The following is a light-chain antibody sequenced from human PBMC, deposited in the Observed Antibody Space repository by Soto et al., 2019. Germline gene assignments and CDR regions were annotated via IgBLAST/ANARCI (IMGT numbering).Light chain of an antibody. J-gene: IGKJ3*01. CDR3: QHYHSPPFT. Sequence: IQMTQSPSSLSAFVGDSVTFTCRASQGISNYLAWYHQKPGKVPKLLVYASSTLQSGVPSRFTGSGSGTEFTLSIRSLQPEDVGTYYCQHYHSPPFTFGPGTKLEI. V-gene: IGKV1-27*01. CDR1: QGISNY. CDR2: ASS.